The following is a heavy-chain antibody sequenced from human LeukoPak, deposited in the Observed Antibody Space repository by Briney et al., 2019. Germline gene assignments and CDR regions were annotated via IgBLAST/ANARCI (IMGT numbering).Heavy chain of an antibody. J-gene: IGHJ4*02. CDR2: IYTSGST. V-gene: IGHV4-61*02. Sequence: SETLSLTCTVSGGSISSGSYYWSWIRQPAGKGLEWIGRIYTSGSTNYNPSLKSRVTISVDTSKNQFSLKLSSVTAADTAVYYCARGSAAKEAFDYWGQGTLVTVSS. D-gene: IGHD2-2*01. CDR1: GGSISSGSYY. CDR3: ARGSAAKEAFDY.